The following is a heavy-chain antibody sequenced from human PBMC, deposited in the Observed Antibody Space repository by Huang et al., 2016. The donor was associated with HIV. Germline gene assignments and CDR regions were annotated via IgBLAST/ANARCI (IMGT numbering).Heavy chain of an antibody. CDR3: AKDPYSSSWFDHFDY. V-gene: IGHV3-23*01. CDR2: ISGGGGST. CDR1: GFTFSSYA. D-gene: IGHD6-13*01. J-gene: IGHJ4*02. Sequence: VQLLESGGGLVQPGGSLRLSCAASGFTFSSYAMSWVRQATGKGLEWGAVISGGGGSTYYADSVKGRFTISRDNSKNTLYLQMNSLRAEDAAVYYCAKDPYSSSWFDHFDYWGQGTLVTVSS.